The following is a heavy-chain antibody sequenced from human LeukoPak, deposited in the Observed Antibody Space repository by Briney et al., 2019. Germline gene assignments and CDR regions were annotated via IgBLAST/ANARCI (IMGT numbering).Heavy chain of an antibody. CDR3: AGLRFLEWLDDNYGPFDY. D-gene: IGHD3-3*01. V-gene: IGHV1-69*04. J-gene: IGHJ4*02. Sequence: GASVKVSCKASGGTFSSYAISWVRQAPGQGLEWMGRIIPILGIANYAQKFQGRVTITADKSTSTAYMELSSLRSEDTAVYYCAGLRFLEWLDDNYGPFDYWGQGTLVTVSS. CDR2: IIPILGIA. CDR1: GGTFSSYA.